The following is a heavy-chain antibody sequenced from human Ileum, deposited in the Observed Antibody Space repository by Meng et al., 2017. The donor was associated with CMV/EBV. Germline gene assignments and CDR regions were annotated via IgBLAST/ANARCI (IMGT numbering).Heavy chain of an antibody. Sequence: QPRDSGPGLVTPSQTLALSCTVSGGSISSGDYWWSWIRQPPGMGLEWIGYISYSGSTYYNPSLRSRVTVSVDTSNNQFSLDLSSGTAADTAVYYCARAVAGWYFDLWGRGTLVTVSS. CDR2: ISYSGST. J-gene: IGHJ2*01. CDR1: GGSISSGDYW. D-gene: IGHD3-10*01. CDR3: ARAVAGWYFDL. V-gene: IGHV4-30-4*08.